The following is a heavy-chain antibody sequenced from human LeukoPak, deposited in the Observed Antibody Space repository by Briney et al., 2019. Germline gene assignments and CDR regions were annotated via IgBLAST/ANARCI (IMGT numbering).Heavy chain of an antibody. CDR1: GGSISSYY. CDR3: ARLSRRYSFDY. V-gene: IGHV4-59*08. CDR2: IYYSGST. Sequence: SETLSLTCTVSGGSISSYYWSCIRQPPGKGLEWIGYIYYSGSTNYNPSLKSRVTISVDTSKNQFSLKLSSVTAADTAVYYCARLSRRYSFDYWGQGTLVTVSS. J-gene: IGHJ4*02. D-gene: IGHD5-18*01.